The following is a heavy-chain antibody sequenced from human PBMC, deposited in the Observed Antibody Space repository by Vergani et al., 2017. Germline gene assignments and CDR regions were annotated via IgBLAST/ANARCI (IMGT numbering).Heavy chain of an antibody. D-gene: IGHD4-11*01. CDR1: GGSFTSYH. CDR2: IDHTGRP. Sequence: QVQLQQWGGGLLKPSEILSLTCVVNGGSFTSYHWTWIRQSPGEGLEWVGDIDHTGRPDYNPSLKSRLTMSVDKSRNQFSLTLNSVTATDTAIYFCARENTETNGHLYYYYYMDVWGQGTAVTVS. CDR3: ARENTETNGHLYYYYYMDV. J-gene: IGHJ6*03. V-gene: IGHV4-34*01.